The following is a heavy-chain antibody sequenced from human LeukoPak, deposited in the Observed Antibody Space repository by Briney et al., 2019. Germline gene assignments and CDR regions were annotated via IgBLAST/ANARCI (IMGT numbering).Heavy chain of an antibody. CDR3: APNIGGVGGAKNR. CDR2: INPNSGGT. D-gene: IGHD1-26*01. V-gene: IGHV1-2*02. Sequence: ASVKVSCKACGYTFTGYYMHWVRQAPGQGLEWMGWINPNSGGTNYAQKFQGRVTMTRDTSISTAYMELSRLRSGDTAVYYCAPNIGGVGGAKNRGGQGTLVTVS. J-gene: IGHJ4*02. CDR1: GYTFTGYY.